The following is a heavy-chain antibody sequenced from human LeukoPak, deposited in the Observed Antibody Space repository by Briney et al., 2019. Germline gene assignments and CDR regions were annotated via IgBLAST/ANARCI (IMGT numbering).Heavy chain of an antibody. D-gene: IGHD1-26*01. CDR1: AFTFNSYA. CDR2: ISGSGANT. J-gene: IGHJ4*02. CDR3: AKCRVGAANFDY. Sequence: GGSLRLSCAASAFTFNSYAMSWVRQAPGKGLEWVSAISGSGANTYYADSAKGRFTISRDNSKNTLYLQMNNLRAEDTAVYYCAKCRVGAANFDYWGQGTLVTVSS. V-gene: IGHV3-23*01.